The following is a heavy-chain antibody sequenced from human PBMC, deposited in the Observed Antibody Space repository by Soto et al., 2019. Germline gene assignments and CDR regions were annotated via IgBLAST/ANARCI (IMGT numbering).Heavy chain of an antibody. CDR1: GFTCGSNI. Sequence: SLIVSYAASGFTCGSNIMIWVRQAPGKGLEWVSYIDSTSMHIYYAYSVKGRFTITRDNAKKSVYLQMTSLRAEDTAVYYCARLVGAYQHYIDYWGQGTLVNVS. CDR2: IDSTSMHI. D-gene: IGHD1-26*01. J-gene: IGHJ4*02. V-gene: IGHV3-21*01. CDR3: ARLVGAYQHYIDY.